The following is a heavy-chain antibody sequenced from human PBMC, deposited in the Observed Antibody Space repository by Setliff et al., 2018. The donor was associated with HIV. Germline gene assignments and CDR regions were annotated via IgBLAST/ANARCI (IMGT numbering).Heavy chain of an antibody. Sequence: PGGSLRLSCAANGFSFSSYAMSWVRQAPGKGLEWVSGIGGSGGSTYYADSVKGRFTISRDYSKNMVYLQMSSLRAEDSAVYYCVKSASRDLRGWLHWGQGTPVTVSS. V-gene: IGHV3-23*01. CDR1: GFSFSSYA. CDR2: IGGSGGST. J-gene: IGHJ4*02. CDR3: VKSASRDLRGWLH. D-gene: IGHD6-19*01.